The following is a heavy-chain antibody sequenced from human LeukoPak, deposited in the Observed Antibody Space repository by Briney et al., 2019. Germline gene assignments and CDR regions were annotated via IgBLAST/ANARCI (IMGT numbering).Heavy chain of an antibody. V-gene: IGHV3-23*01. Sequence: GGSLRLSCAASGFTFSSYAMSWVRQAPGKGLEWVSAISGSGGDTYYADSVKGRFTISRDNSKNTLYLQMNSLRAEDTAVYYCAKDFYYYDSSGYFDYWGQGTLVTVSS. CDR1: GFTFSSYA. D-gene: IGHD3-22*01. CDR2: ISGSGGDT. CDR3: AKDFYYYDSSGYFDY. J-gene: IGHJ4*02.